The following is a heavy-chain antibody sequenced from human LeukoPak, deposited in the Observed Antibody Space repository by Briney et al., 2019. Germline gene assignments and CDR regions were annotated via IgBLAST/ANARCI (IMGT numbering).Heavy chain of an antibody. J-gene: IGHJ3*02. V-gene: IGHV1-69*13. CDR3: AVSLRYCSSTSCFDDFDI. D-gene: IGHD2-2*01. CDR1: GGTFTSYA. CDR2: IIAIFGTA. Sequence: ASGKLSCKASGGTFTSYAISWVRQSPGQRLEWMGGIIAIFGTANYAQKFQFRVTITADESTSTASMELSSLRFEDMAVYYCAVSLRYCSSTSCFDDFDIWGQGTMVTVSS.